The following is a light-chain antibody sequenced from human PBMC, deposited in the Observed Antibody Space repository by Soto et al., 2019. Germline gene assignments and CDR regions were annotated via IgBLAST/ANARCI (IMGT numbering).Light chain of an antibody. CDR1: QSISSW. V-gene: IGKV1-5*03. CDR3: QQYNSYSPT. Sequence: DIQMTQSPSSLSAYVGDRVTITCRASQSISSWLAWYQQKPGKAPKLLIYKASSLESGVPSRFSGSGSGTEFTLTISSLQPDDFATYYCQQYNSYSPTFGQGTKVDI. CDR2: KAS. J-gene: IGKJ1*01.